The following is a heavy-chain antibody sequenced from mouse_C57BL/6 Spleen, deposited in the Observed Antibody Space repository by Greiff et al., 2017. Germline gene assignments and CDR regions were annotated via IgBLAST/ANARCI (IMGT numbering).Heavy chain of an antibody. CDR2: IDPSDSYT. V-gene: IGHV1-69*01. J-gene: IGHJ1*03. D-gene: IGHD1-1*01. CDR3: ARAPFITTVVGYFDV. Sequence: QVQLQQSGAELVMPGASVKLSCKASGYTFTSYWMHWVKQRPGQGLEWIGEIDPSDSYTNYNQKFKGKSTLTVDKSSSTAYMQLSSLTSEDSAVYYCARAPFITTVVGYFDVWGTGTTVTVSS. CDR1: GYTFTSYW.